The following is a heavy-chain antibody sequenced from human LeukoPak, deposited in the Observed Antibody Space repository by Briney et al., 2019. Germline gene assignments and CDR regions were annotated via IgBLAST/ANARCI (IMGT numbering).Heavy chain of an antibody. CDR1: GGSISSYY. D-gene: IGHD3-10*01. V-gene: IGHV4-4*07. J-gene: IGHJ4*02. CDR2: IYTSGST. Sequence: SETLSLTCTVSGGSISSYYWSWIRQPAGKGLEWIGRIYTSGSTNYNPSLKSRVTMSVDTSKNKFSLKLSSVTAADTAVYYCARAPSAGSYSFYYFDYWGQGALVTVSS. CDR3: ARAPSAGSYSFYYFDY.